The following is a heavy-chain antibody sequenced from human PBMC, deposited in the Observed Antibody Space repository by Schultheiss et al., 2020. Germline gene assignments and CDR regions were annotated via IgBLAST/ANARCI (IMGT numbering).Heavy chain of an antibody. J-gene: IGHJ6*02. CDR3: ARTKPDYGDVYYYGMDV. Sequence: SATLSLTCTVSGGSISSYYWSWIRQPPGKGLEWIGEINHSGSTNYNPSLKSRVTISVDTSKNQFSLKLSSVTAADTAVYYCARTKPDYGDVYYYGMDVWGQGTTVTVSS. CDR2: INHSGST. V-gene: IGHV4-34*01. D-gene: IGHD4-17*01. CDR1: GGSISSYY.